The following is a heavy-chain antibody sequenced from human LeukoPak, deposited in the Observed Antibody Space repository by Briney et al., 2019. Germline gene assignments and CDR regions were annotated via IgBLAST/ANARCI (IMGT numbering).Heavy chain of an antibody. CDR1: GGSMGSHY. D-gene: IGHD2-2*01. J-gene: IGHJ6*03. CDR2: IYSSGST. Sequence: SETLSLTCNVSGGSMGSHYWSWIRQPPGKGLEWIGYIYSSGSTNYNPSLKSRVIISIDTSKNQFSLKLSSVTAADTAVYYCAREVRDTVVVPAAKGFPYSYYVDVWGKGTTVTISS. CDR3: AREVRDTVVVPAAKGFPYSYYVDV. V-gene: IGHV4-59*11.